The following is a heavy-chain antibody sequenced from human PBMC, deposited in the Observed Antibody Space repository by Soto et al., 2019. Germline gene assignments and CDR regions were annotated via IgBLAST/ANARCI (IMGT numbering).Heavy chain of an antibody. J-gene: IGHJ4*02. D-gene: IGHD5-18*01. CDR3: ARDVGYGLIDY. CDR1: GYTFTSYS. CDR2: ISAYNGNT. Sequence: QVQLVQSGAEVKKPGASVKVSCKASGYTFTSYSISWVRQAPGQGLEWMGWISAYNGNTYHARKLQGRVTMTTDTATSTAYMELRSLRYDDAAVYYCARDVGYGLIDYWGQGTLVTVSS. V-gene: IGHV1-18*01.